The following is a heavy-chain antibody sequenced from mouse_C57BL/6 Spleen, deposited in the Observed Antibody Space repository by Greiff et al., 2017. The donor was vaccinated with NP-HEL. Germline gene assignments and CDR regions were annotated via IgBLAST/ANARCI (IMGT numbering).Heavy chain of an antibody. CDR1: GYTFTSYW. CDR3: TRYGNYDAMDY. CDR2: IYPGNSDT. Sequence: EVQLQQSGTVLARPGASVKMSCKTSGYTFTSYWMHWVKQRPGQGLEWIGAIYPGNSDTSYNQKFKGKAKLTAVTSASTAYMELSSLTNEDSAVYYCTRYGNYDAMDYWGQGTSVTVSS. D-gene: IGHD2-1*01. J-gene: IGHJ4*01. V-gene: IGHV1-5*01.